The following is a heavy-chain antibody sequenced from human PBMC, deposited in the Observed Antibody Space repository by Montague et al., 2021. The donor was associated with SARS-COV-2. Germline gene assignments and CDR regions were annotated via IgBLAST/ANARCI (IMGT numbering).Heavy chain of an antibody. CDR3: ARDVRYYDFWSGRAQTSPDY. CDR1: GYSISSGYY. CDR2: IYHSGST. D-gene: IGHD3-3*01. V-gene: IGHV4-38-2*02. J-gene: IGHJ4*02. Sequence: SETLSLICTVSGYSISSGYYWGWIRQPPGKGLEWIGSIYHSGSTYYNPSLKSRVTISVDTSKNQFSLKLSSMTAADTAVYYCARDVRYYDFWSGRAQTSPDYWGQGTLVTVSS.